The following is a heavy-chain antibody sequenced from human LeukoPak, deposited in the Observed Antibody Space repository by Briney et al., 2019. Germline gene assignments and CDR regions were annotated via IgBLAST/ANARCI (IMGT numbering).Heavy chain of an antibody. Sequence: PGGSLRLSCAASGFSFSSYGMHWVRQAPGKGLEWVAFIRYDRSYKYYADSVEGRFTISRDNSKNTLYLQMNSLRPEDTAVYYCAKDRVEGVVTTIPTHFDYWGQGTLVIVSS. CDR1: GFSFSSYG. D-gene: IGHD2-21*02. J-gene: IGHJ4*02. V-gene: IGHV3-30*02. CDR2: IRYDRSYK. CDR3: AKDRVEGVVTTIPTHFDY.